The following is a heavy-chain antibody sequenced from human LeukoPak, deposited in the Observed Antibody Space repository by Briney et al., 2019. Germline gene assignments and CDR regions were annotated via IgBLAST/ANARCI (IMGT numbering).Heavy chain of an antibody. V-gene: IGHV4-61*01. CDR3: ARGLVDSSGYYYVHFDY. CDR2: IYYSGST. D-gene: IGHD3-22*01. CDR1: GGSVSSGSSY. Sequence: SETLSLTCTVSGGSVSSGSSYWSWIRQPPGKGLEWIGYIYYSGSTNYNPSLKSRAAISEDTPRNQFPLKLSSVTAADTAVYYCARGLVDSSGYYYVHFDYWGQGTLVTVSS. J-gene: IGHJ4*02.